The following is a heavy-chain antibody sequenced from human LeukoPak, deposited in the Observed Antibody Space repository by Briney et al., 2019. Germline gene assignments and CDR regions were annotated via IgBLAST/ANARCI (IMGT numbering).Heavy chain of an antibody. D-gene: IGHD3-3*01. CDR3: ARYFVELDGFDI. Sequence: SETLSLTCTVSGGSISSSSYYWGWLRQPPGKGLEWFGSIYYSGSTYYNPSLKSRVTISVDTSKNQFSLMLSSVTAADTAVYYCARYFVELDGFDIWGQGTMVTVSS. CDR1: GGSISSSSYY. J-gene: IGHJ3*02. V-gene: IGHV4-39*01. CDR2: IYYSGST.